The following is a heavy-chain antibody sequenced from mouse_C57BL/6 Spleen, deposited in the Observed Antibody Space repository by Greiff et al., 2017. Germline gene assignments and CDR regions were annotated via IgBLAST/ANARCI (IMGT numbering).Heavy chain of an antibody. CDR2: IDPEDGDT. CDR3: AREYYGSSSYFGD. D-gene: IGHD1-1*01. CDR1: GFTFNDYY. J-gene: IGHJ1*03. Sequence: VQLQQSGPELVKPGASVKMSCTASGFTFNDYYMHWVKQRTGQGLEWIGRIDPEDGDTKYDPKFQGKATITADTSSNTAYMQLSSLTSEDTAVYYCAREYYGSSSYFGDWGTGTTVTVSS. V-gene: IGHV14-2*01.